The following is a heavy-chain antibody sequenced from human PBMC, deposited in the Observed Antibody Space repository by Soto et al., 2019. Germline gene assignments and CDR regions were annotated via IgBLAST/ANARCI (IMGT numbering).Heavy chain of an antibody. Sequence: PSETLSLTCTVSGGSISIDGYYWSWIRQHPGKGLEWIGYMYYSGSGFYNPSLKSRVTISVDTSKNQFSLKLSSVTAADTAVYFCARESSGSSYLDYWGQGTLVTAPQ. CDR2: MYYSGSG. D-gene: IGHD2-15*01. CDR1: GGSISIDGYY. CDR3: ARESSGSSYLDY. J-gene: IGHJ4*02. V-gene: IGHV4-31*03.